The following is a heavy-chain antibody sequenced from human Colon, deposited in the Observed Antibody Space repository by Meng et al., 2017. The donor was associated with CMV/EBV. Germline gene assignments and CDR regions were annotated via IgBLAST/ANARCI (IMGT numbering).Heavy chain of an antibody. CDR3: AKSRSSTPGIVDD. J-gene: IGHJ4*02. CDR1: GVSVTSGAYH. D-gene: IGHD2/OR15-2a*01. Sequence: VRLQESGPGLGKPSETLSLTCIVSGVSVTSGAYHWSWIRQSPGKGLEWIGYIYDTGITIYNPSLKSRVTIFLETSKNQFSLNLNSMTTADTAVYYCAKSRSSTPGIVDDWGQGTLVTVSS. CDR2: IYDTGIT. V-gene: IGHV4-61*08.